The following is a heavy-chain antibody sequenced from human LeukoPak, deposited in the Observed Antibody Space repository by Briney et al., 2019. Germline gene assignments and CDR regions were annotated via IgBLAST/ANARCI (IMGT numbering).Heavy chain of an antibody. CDR1: GYTFTDYY. CDR3: ATGYGDYGGAY. V-gene: IGHV1-69-2*01. CDR2: VDPEDGES. D-gene: IGHD4-17*01. J-gene: IGHJ4*02. Sequence: ASVKVSCKVSGYTFTDYYMHWVQQAPGKGLEWMGLVDPEDGESIYAENFQGRVTITANTSTDTAYMELSSLRFDDTAVYYCATGYGDYGGAYWGQGTLVTVSS.